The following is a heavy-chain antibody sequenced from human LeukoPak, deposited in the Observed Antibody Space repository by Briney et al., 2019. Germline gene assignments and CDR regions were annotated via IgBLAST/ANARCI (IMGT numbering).Heavy chain of an antibody. Sequence: PSETLSLTCTVSGDSINSLDLWSWVRQPPGKGLEWIGEMYLSGTTHYNPSLKSRVTISVDTSKNQFSLKLSSVTAADTAVYYCARGRHYYGSGSPRNWFDPWGQGTLVTVSS. J-gene: IGHJ5*02. CDR1: GDSINSLDL. V-gene: IGHV4-4*02. D-gene: IGHD3-10*01. CDR2: MYLSGTT. CDR3: ARGRHYYGSGSPRNWFDP.